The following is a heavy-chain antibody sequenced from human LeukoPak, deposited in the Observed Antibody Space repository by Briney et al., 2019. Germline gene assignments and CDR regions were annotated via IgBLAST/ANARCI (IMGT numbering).Heavy chain of an antibody. J-gene: IGHJ4*02. V-gene: IGHV3-48*02. CDR1: GFIFGDYS. CDR2: ISGGSSDL. Sequence: GGSLRLSCAASGFIFGDYSMNWVRQAPGKGLEWISYISGGSSDLHYADSVKGRFTISRDNAKNSLYLQMNSLRDEDTAVYYCVRDHDWSFDLWGQGALVTVSS. CDR3: VRDHDWSFDL. D-gene: IGHD1-1*01.